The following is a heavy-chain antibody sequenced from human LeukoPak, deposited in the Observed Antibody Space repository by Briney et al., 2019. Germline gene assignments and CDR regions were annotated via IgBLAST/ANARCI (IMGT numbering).Heavy chain of an antibody. CDR3: ARVSLEWLFPDY. J-gene: IGHJ4*02. CDR2: ISSSSSYI. Sequence: GGSLRLSCAASGFTFSSYSMNWVRQAPGKGLEWVSSISSSSSYIYYADSVKGRFTISRDNAKNSLYLQMNSLRAEDTAVYYCARVSLEWLFPDYWGQGSLVTVSS. CDR1: GFTFSSYS. D-gene: IGHD3-3*01. V-gene: IGHV3-21*01.